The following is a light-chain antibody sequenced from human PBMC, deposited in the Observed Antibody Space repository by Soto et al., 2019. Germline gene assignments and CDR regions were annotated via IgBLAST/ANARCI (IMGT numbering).Light chain of an antibody. J-gene: IGKJ2*01. Sequence: EIVLTQSPGTLSLSSGERATLSCRASQSVSSSYLAWYQQKPGQAPRLLVYATSSRATGIPDRFSGSGSGTDFTLTISSLEPDAFAVYYCQPYASSSFTFGQGTKLAIK. CDR1: QSVSSSY. CDR3: QPYASSSFT. CDR2: ATS. V-gene: IGKV3-20*01.